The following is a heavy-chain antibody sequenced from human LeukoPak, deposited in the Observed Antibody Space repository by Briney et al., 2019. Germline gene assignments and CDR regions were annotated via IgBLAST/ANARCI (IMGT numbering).Heavy chain of an antibody. CDR2: ISGSSPAT. CDR3: AKEIGRLGVPLYDY. J-gene: IGHJ4*02. CDR1: GFPFSSYT. Sequence: PGGSLRLSCVASGFPFSSYTLSWVRQAPGKGLEWVSAISGSSPATYYSGSVKGRFTISRDNSKNTLYLQMDSLRAEDTAVYYCAKEIGRLGVPLYDYWGRGTLVTVSS. V-gene: IGHV3-23*01. D-gene: IGHD3/OR15-3a*01.